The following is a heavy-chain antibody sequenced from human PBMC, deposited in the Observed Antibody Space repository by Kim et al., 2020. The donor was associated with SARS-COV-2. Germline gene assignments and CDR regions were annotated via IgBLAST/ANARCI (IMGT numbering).Heavy chain of an antibody. J-gene: IGHJ3*02. V-gene: IGHV1-69*13. Sequence: SVKVSCKASGGTFSSYAISWVRQAPGQGLEWMGGIIPIFGTANYAQKFQGRVTITADESTSTAYMELSSLRSEDTAVYYCARTDYYDSSGSGNFDIWGQGTMVTVSS. D-gene: IGHD3-22*01. CDR1: GGTFSSYA. CDR2: IIPIFGTA. CDR3: ARTDYYDSSGSGNFDI.